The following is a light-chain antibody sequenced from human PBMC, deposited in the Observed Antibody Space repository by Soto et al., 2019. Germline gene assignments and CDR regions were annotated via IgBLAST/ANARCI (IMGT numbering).Light chain of an antibody. Sequence: IMMTQSPLSLPVTPGEAASISCRSSQSLLHSNGYNYLGWYLQKPGQSPQLLIYLGSNRASGVPDRFSGSGSGTDFTLKISRVEAEDVGVYYCMQALQTPATLGQGTKVDIK. CDR2: LGS. V-gene: IGKV2-28*01. CDR1: QSLLHSNGYNY. J-gene: IGKJ1*01. CDR3: MQALQTPAT.